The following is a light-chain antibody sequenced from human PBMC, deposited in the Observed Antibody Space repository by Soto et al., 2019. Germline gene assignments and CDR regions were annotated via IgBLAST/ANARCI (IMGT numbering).Light chain of an antibody. V-gene: IGKV1-5*01. J-gene: IGKJ1*01. CDR1: QSVSSW. Sequence: IQMTQSPSTLSASVGDRVTITCRASQSVSSWLAWYQQKPGKAPKLLIYDASNLESGVPSRFSGSGSGTEFTLTISSLQRDDFATYYCQQYNTFWTFGQGTKVDI. CDR3: QQYNTFWT. CDR2: DAS.